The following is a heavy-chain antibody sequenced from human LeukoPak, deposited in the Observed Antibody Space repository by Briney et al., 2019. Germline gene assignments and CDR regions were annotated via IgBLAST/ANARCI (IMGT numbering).Heavy chain of an antibody. CDR1: GYTFTGYY. D-gene: IGHD2-2*01. CDR2: INPNSGGT. V-gene: IGHV1-2*02. CDR3: ARDYCSSSRCYPQN. J-gene: IGHJ4*02. Sequence: ASVKVSCKASGYTFTGYYIHWVRQAPGQGLEWMGWINPNSGGTNYAQKFQGRVTMTRDTSISTAYMELSRLRSDDTAVYYCARDYCSSSRCYPQNWGQGTLVTVSS.